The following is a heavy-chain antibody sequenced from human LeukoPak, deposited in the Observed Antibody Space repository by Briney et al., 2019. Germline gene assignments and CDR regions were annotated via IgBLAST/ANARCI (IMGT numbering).Heavy chain of an antibody. CDR3: ARAHIVTTITDYYYMDV. CDR1: GSTFTSYD. D-gene: IGHD5-12*01. V-gene: IGHV1-8*01. CDR2: MNPNSGNT. J-gene: IGHJ6*03. Sequence: ASVKVSCKASGSTFTSYDINWVRQATGQGLEWMGWMNPNSGNTGYVQKFQGRVTMTRNTSMSTAYMELSSLRSEDTAVYYCARAHIVTTITDYYYMDVWGKGTTVTVSS.